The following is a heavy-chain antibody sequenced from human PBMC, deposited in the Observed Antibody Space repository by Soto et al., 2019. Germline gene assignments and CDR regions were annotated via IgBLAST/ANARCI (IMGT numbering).Heavy chain of an antibody. CDR2: SIPIFGTA. V-gene: IGHV1-69*13. CDR3: ARAPILVGVTPYENYFDS. CDR1: GGTFSSYA. Sequence: ASVKVSCKASGGTFSSYAISWVRQAPGQGLEWMGGSIPIFGTANYAQKFQGRVTIIADESTSTAYMEVTSLRSEDTAVYYCARAPILVGVTPYENYFDSWGQGTLVTVSS. J-gene: IGHJ4*02. D-gene: IGHD3-3*01.